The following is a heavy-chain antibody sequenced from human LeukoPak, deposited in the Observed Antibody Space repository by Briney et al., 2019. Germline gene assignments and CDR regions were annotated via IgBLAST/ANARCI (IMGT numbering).Heavy chain of an antibody. Sequence: PGGSRRLSCAASGFTVSSNYMSWVRQAPGKGLEWVSVIYSGGSTYYADSVKGRFTISRDNSKNTLYLQMNSLRAEDTAVYYCAREGCSSTSCFPHNWFDPWGQGTLVTVSS. CDR2: IYSGGST. CDR1: GFTVSSNY. V-gene: IGHV3-66*01. D-gene: IGHD2-2*01. J-gene: IGHJ5*02. CDR3: AREGCSSTSCFPHNWFDP.